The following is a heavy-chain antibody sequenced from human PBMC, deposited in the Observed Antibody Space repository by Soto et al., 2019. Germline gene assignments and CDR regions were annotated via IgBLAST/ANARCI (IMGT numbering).Heavy chain of an antibody. D-gene: IGHD2-2*01. V-gene: IGHV3-48*03. Sequence: GFLILSCAASGFTFSSYEMNLVRQAPGKGLEWISYISSSGSTIYYADSVKGRFTISRDNAKNSLYLQMNSLRAEDTAVYYCARRYCSSTSCLIDYWGQGTLVTVYS. CDR3: ARRYCSSTSCLIDY. CDR2: ISSSGSTI. CDR1: GFTFSSYE. J-gene: IGHJ4*02.